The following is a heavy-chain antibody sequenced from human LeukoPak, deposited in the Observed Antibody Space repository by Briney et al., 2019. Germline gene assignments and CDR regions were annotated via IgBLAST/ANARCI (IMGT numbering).Heavy chain of an antibody. V-gene: IGHV4-59*08. CDR1: GGSISSYY. CDR3: ARSEYSSSSGHFDY. CDR2: IYFSGST. Sequence: SETLSLTCTVSGGSISSYYWSWIRQPPGKGLEWIGYIYFSGSTDYNPSLKSRVTISVDTSKNQFSLKLSSVTAADAAVYYCARSEYSSSSGHFDYWGQGTLVTVSS. D-gene: IGHD6-6*01. J-gene: IGHJ4*02.